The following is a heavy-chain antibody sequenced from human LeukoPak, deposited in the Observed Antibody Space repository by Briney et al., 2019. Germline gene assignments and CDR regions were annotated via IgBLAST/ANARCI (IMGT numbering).Heavy chain of an antibody. V-gene: IGHV1-2*02. D-gene: IGHD3-22*01. Sequence: GASVKVSCKASGYTFTGYYMHWVRQAPGQGLEWMGWINPNSGGTNYAQKFQGRVTMTRDTSISTAYMELSRLRSDDTAVYYCARDSAMIVVVITYRQDYWGQGTLVTVSS. J-gene: IGHJ4*02. CDR3: ARDSAMIVVVITYRQDY. CDR2: INPNSGGT. CDR1: GYTFTGYY.